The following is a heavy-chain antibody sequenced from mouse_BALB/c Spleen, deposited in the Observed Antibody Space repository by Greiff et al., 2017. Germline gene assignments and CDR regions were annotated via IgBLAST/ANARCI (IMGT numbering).Heavy chain of an antibody. CDR3: TRSDDYGGFAY. D-gene: IGHD2-4*01. CDR2: IYPGSGST. Sequence: LQQPGSELVRPGASVKLSCKASGYTFTSYWMHWVKQRHGQGLEWIGNIYPGSGSTNYDEKFKSKGTLTVDTSSSTAYMHLSSLTSEDSAVYYCTRSDDYGGFAYGGQGTLVTVSA. J-gene: IGHJ3*01. V-gene: IGHV1S22*01. CDR1: GYTFTSYW.